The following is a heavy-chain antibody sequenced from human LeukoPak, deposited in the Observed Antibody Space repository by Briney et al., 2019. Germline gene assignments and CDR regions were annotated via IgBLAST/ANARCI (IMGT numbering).Heavy chain of an antibody. CDR2: SYNSGST. D-gene: IGHD3-22*01. CDR3: ARDETYFYDSSGYLTIRAFDI. CDR1: GGSVSSGSYY. V-gene: IGHV4-61*01. J-gene: IGHJ3*02. Sequence: PSETLSLTCTVSGGSVSSGSYYWSWIRQPPGKGLEWIGYSYNSGSTNYNPSLKSRVTISEDTSKNQFSLKLSSVTGADTAVYYCARDETYFYDSSGYLTIRAFDIWGQGTMVTVSS.